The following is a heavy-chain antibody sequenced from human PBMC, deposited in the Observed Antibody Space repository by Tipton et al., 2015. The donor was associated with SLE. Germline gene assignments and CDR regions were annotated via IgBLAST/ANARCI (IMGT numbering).Heavy chain of an antibody. CDR3: ARDKGLFYGMDV. Sequence: GSLRLSCGTSGTSGLIFNKAWMNWVRQAAGKGLEWISYISSPSSTIYYADSVKGRFTISRDNAKNSLYLQMSSLRDEDTAVYYCARDKGLFYGMDVWGQGTTVTVSS. V-gene: IGHV3-48*02. J-gene: IGHJ6*02. CDR1: GTSGLIFNKAW. CDR2: ISSPSSTI.